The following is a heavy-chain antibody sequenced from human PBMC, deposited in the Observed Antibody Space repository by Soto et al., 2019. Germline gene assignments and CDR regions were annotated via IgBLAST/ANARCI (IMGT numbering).Heavy chain of an antibody. D-gene: IGHD6-13*01. CDR2: ISSSSSTI. CDR1: GFTFSSYS. Sequence: PGGSLRLSCAASGFTFSSYSMNWVRQAPGKGLEWVSYISSSSSTIYYADSVKGRFTISRDNAKNSLYLQMNSPRDEDTAVYYCARERSSSYTYYYGMDVWGQGTTVTVSS. J-gene: IGHJ6*02. CDR3: ARERSSSYTYYYGMDV. V-gene: IGHV3-48*02.